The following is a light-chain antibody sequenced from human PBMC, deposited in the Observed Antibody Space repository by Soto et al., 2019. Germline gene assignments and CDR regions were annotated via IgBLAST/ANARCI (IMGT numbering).Light chain of an antibody. J-gene: IGLJ1*01. CDR2: DVN. V-gene: IGLV2-14*03. Sequence: QSVLTQPASVSGSPGQSITISCTGTSSDVGGYNYVSWYQQHPGKAPKLMIYDVNNRPSGVSCRFSGSKSGDTASLTISGLQAEDDGDYYCTSYTGNAPFYVFATGTEVTVL. CDR1: SSDVGGYNY. CDR3: TSYTGNAPFYV.